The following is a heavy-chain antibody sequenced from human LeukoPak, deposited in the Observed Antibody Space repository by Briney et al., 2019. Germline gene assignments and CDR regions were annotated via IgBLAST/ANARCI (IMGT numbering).Heavy chain of an antibody. CDR2: ISWNSGSI. V-gene: IGHV3-9*01. D-gene: IGHD6-19*01. CDR3: AKSQRRYSSGWYDDYFDY. CDR1: GFTFYDYA. J-gene: IGHJ4*02. Sequence: GRSLRLSCAASGFTFYDYAMHWVRQAPGKGLEWVSGISWNSGSIGYADSVKGRFTISRDNAKNSLYLQMNSLRAEDTALYYCAKSQRRYSSGWYDDYFDYWGQGTLVTVSS.